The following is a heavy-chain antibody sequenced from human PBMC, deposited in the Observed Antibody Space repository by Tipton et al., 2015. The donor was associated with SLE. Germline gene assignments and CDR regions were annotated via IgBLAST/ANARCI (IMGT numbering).Heavy chain of an antibody. CDR3: ARGYSSSWYLGEYYFDY. V-gene: IGHV4-59*01. CDR1: GDSISNNY. J-gene: IGHJ4*02. CDR2: IFHTGTP. D-gene: IGHD6-13*01. Sequence: TLSLTCTVPGDSISNNYWSWIRQPPGKGLEWIGNIFHTGTPNYSASLKSRVTMLLDTSKNEFSLKLTSVTAADSAVYYCARGYSSSWYLGEYYFDYWGQGTLVTVSS.